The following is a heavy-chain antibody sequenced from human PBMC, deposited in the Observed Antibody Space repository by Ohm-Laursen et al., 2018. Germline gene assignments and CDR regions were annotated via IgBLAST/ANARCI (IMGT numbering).Heavy chain of an antibody. CDR1: GGSLSGYF. CDR3: ARRVQAHSGSYFAHFDL. CDR2: IFYTGTT. V-gene: IGHV4-59*08. J-gene: IGHJ4*02. Sequence: GTLSLTCSVSGGSLSGYFWSWIRQPPGKGLEWIGYIFYTGTTNYKSSLRSRLTISSDTSKGQLSLKLASVTAADTAIYYCARRVQAHSGSYFAHFDLWGQGALVTVSS. D-gene: IGHD1-26*01.